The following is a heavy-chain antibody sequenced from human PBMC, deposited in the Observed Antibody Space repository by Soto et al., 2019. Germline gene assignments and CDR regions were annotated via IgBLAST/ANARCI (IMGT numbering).Heavy chain of an antibody. J-gene: IGHJ5*02. V-gene: IGHV3-23*01. CDR2: ISGSGAIT. CDR1: GFTFSTYD. CDR3: AKRFGFDSGPFER. D-gene: IGHD2-8*02. Sequence: PGGSLRLSCAASGFTFSTYDMIWVRQAPGTGLEWVSIISGSGAITYYADSVKGRFTISRDNSKNTVDLQMNSLRAEDTAIYYCAKRFGFDSGPFERWGRGSLVTVSS.